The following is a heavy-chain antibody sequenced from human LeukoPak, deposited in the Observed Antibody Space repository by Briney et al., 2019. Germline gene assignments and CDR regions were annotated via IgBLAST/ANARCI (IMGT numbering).Heavy chain of an antibody. D-gene: IGHD2-2*02. CDR2: TYYRSKWYN. V-gene: IGHV6-1*01. Sequence: SQTLSLTCAISGDSVSSNSVSWNWIRQSPSRGLEWLGSTYYRSKWYNDYAVSVKSRITINPDTSKNQFSLQLNSVTPEDTAVYYCAADPRAKDQLLYRPAEYFQHWGQGTLVTVSS. J-gene: IGHJ1*01. CDR1: GDSVSSNSVS. CDR3: AADPRAKDQLLYRPAEYFQH.